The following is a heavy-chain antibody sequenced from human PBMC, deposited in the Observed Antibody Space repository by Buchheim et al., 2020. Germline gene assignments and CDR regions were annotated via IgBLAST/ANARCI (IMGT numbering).Heavy chain of an antibody. CDR2: INPSGGST. V-gene: IGHV1-46*01. CDR3: ARMSAATDYYYGMDV. CDR1: GYTFTSYY. J-gene: IGHJ6*02. Sequence: QVQLVQSGAEVKKPGPSVKVSCKASGYTFTSYYMHWVRQAPGQGLEWMGMINPSGGSTTYAQKLQGRVNMTRDTSTSTGSMELSSLRSEDTAVYYCARMSAATDYYYGMDVWGQGTT. D-gene: IGHD2-15*01.